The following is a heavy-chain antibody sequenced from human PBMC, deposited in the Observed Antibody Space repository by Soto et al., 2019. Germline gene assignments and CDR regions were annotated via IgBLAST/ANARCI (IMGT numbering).Heavy chain of an antibody. V-gene: IGHV1-69*01. J-gene: IGHJ4*02. CDR3: ARLGFSGGSSDFDY. CDR2: IIPIFGTA. Sequence: QVQLVQSGAEVKKPGSSVKVSCKASGGTFSSYAISWVRQAPVQGLEWMGGIIPIFGTANYAQKFQGRVTITADESTSTAYMELSSLRSEDTAVYYCARLGFSGGSSDFDYWGQGTLVTVSS. CDR1: GGTFSSYA. D-gene: IGHD2-15*01.